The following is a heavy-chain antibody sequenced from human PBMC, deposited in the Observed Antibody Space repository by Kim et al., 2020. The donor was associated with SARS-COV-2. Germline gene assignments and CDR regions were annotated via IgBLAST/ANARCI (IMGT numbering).Heavy chain of an antibody. D-gene: IGHD2-15*01. CDR2: ISGSGGST. CDR1: GFTFSSYA. Sequence: GGSLRLSCAASGFTFSSYAMSWVRQAPGKGLEWVSGISGSGGSTYYADSVKGRFTISRDNSKNTLYLQMKSLRAEDTAVYYCARQGIGRYCSGGSCYFFDYWGQGTLVTVSS. V-gene: IGHV3-23*01. CDR3: ARQGIGRYCSGGSCYFFDY. J-gene: IGHJ4*02.